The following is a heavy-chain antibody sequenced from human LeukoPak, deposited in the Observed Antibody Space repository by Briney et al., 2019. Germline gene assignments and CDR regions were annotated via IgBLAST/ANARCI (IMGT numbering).Heavy chain of an antibody. CDR2: ISGSGGRT. CDR3: ASRNTSSCFVY. J-gene: IGHJ4*02. V-gene: IGHV3-23*01. Sequence: GGSLRLSCAASGFTFSSCAMAWVRQAPGRGLEWVSAISGSGGRTYYADSVKGRFTISRDNSKNTLYLQMNSLRGEDTAVYYCASRNTSSCFVYWGQGTLVTVSS. CDR1: GFTFSSCA.